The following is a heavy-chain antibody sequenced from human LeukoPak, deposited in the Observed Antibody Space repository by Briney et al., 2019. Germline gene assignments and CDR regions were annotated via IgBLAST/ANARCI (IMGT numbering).Heavy chain of an antibody. V-gene: IGHV4-61*02. Sequence: PSETLSLTCTVSGGSISSSSYYWGWIRQPAGKGLEWIGRIYTSGSTNYNPSLKSRVTMSVDTSKNQFSLKLNSVTAADTAVYYCARGDFFDYWGQGTLVTVSS. CDR2: IYTSGST. J-gene: IGHJ4*02. CDR1: GGSISSSSYY. CDR3: ARGDFFDY. D-gene: IGHD2-21*01.